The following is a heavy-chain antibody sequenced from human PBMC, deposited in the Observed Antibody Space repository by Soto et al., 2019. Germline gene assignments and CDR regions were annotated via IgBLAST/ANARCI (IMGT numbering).Heavy chain of an antibody. V-gene: IGHV3-23*01. Sequence: VQLLESGGGLAQPGGSLRLSCAASGFTFSTYTMAWVRQAPGMGPEWVAGVSQDGTAHYADSVKGRFTISRDNSRDTVYLQMITLRGEDTAVYYWAKDRRPDGVWDFDYWGQGTLVTVSS. J-gene: IGHJ4*02. CDR3: AKDRRPDGVWDFDY. CDR1: GFTFSTYT. CDR2: VSQDGTA. D-gene: IGHD4-17*01.